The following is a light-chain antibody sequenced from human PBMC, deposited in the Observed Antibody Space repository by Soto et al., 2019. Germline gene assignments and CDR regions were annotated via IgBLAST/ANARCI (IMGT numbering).Light chain of an antibody. J-gene: IGKJ4*01. CDR2: GAS. V-gene: IGKV3-20*01. CDR3: QQYGSSVLT. Sequence: EIVMTQSPATLSVSPGESATLSCRASQSISSSKLAWYQQNPGQAPRLLMYGASNRATGIPARFSGSGSGTEFTLTISRLEPEDFAVYYCQQYGSSVLTFGGGTKVDIK. CDR1: QSISSSK.